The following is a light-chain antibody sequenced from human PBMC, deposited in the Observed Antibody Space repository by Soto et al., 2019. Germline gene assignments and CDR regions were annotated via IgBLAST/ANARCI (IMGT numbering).Light chain of an antibody. Sequence: EIVLTQSPGTLSLSPGERATISCRASQSVSSSYLAWYQQKPGQDPRLLIYGASSKATGIPDRFSGSESGTDFTLTISRLEPEDFAVYYCQQYGSSPLTFGGGTKVDIK. J-gene: IGKJ4*01. CDR2: GAS. V-gene: IGKV3-20*01. CDR1: QSVSSSY. CDR3: QQYGSSPLT.